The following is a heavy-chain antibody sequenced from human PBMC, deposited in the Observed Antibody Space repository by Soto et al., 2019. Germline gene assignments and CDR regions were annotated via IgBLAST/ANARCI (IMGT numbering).Heavy chain of an antibody. J-gene: IGHJ6*03. CDR1: GFTFSSYD. D-gene: IGHD6-13*01. Sequence: EVQLVESGGGLVQPGGSLRLSCAASGFTFSSYDMHWVRQATGKGLEWVSAIGPAGDTYYPGSVKGRFNISRENAKNSLYIQMNSLRAGDTAVYYCARAGTPIRWESSSWSWGDNYYYYYMDVWGKGTTVTVSS. V-gene: IGHV3-13*01. CDR3: ARAGTPIRWESSSWSWGDNYYYYYMDV. CDR2: IGPAGDT.